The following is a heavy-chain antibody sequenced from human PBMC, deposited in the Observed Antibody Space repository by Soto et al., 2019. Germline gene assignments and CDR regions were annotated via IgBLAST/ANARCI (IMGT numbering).Heavy chain of an antibody. D-gene: IGHD6-13*01. J-gene: IGHJ5*02. CDR2: IKQDGREK. CDR1: GFTFSSYW. V-gene: IGHV3-7*01. Sequence: GGSLRLSCAASGFTFSSYWMSWVRQAPGKGLEWVANIKQDGREKYYVDSVKGRFTISRDNAKNSLYLQMNSLRAEDTAVYYCASQTIAAAFNNWFDPWGQGTLVTVSS. CDR3: ASQTIAAAFNNWFDP.